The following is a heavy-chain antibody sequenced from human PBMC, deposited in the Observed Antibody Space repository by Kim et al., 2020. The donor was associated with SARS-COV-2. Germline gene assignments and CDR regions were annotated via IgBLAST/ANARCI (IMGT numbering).Heavy chain of an antibody. CDR1: VFTFSSYA. J-gene: IGHJ4*02. D-gene: IGHD2-15*01. CDR2: IGGSGYHT. CDR3: AKDTGSRSFDY. V-gene: IGHV3-23*01. Sequence: GGSLRRSCAASVFTFSSYAMNWVRQAPGKGLEWVSVIGGSGYHTYYADSVKGRSTISRDNSKNTLFLQMNSLRAEDTAIYYCAKDTGSRSFDYWGQGTLLTVSS.